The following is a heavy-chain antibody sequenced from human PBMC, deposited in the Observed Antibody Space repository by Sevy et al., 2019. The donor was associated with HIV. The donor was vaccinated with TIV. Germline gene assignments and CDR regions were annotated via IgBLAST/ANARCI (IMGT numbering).Heavy chain of an antibody. CDR2: IYSDGNK. Sequence: GGCLRLSCAASGFTVSSNYMSWVRQAPGKGLEWVSVIYSDGNKYYADSVKGRFTISRDNSKNTMYIQMNSLRAEDTAVYYCARGLILEWSWYGMDVWGQGTTVTVSS. D-gene: IGHD3-3*01. J-gene: IGHJ6*02. V-gene: IGHV3-53*01. CDR3: ARGLILEWSWYGMDV. CDR1: GFTVSSNY.